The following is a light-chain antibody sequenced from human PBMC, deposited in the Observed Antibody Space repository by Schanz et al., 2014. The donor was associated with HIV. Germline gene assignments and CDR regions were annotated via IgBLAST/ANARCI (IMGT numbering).Light chain of an antibody. CDR2: DVN. CDR1: NSDISTYNY. V-gene: IGLV2-8*01. Sequence: QSALTQPPSASGSPGQSITISCTGLNSDISTYNYVSWYQQNPGKAPNLIIYDVNKRPSAVPDRFSGSRSGNTASLTVSGLQAEDEADYYCCSYAGSSTPLVFGTGTKLTVL. CDR3: CSYAGSSTPLV. J-gene: IGLJ1*01.